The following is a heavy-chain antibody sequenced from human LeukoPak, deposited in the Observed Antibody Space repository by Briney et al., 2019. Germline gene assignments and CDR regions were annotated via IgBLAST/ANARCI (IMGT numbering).Heavy chain of an antibody. CDR3: ARDIVVVPAATWGLYYYYGMDV. V-gene: IGHV1-8*01. CDR2: MNPNSGNT. D-gene: IGHD2-2*01. Sequence: ASVKVSCKASGYTFTSYDINWVRQATGQGLEWMGWMNPNSGNTGYAQKFQGRVTMTRDTSISTAYMELSSLRSEDTAVYYCARDIVVVPAATWGLYYYYGMDVWGQGTTVTVSS. J-gene: IGHJ6*02. CDR1: GYTFTSYD.